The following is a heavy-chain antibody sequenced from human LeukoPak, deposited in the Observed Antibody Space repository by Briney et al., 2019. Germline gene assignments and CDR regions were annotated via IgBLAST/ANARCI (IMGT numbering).Heavy chain of an antibody. CDR3: ARDGLNPRVTVTTSDAFDI. CDR1: GYTLPSYG. V-gene: IGHV1-18*01. J-gene: IGHJ3*02. CDR2: ISAYNGNT. D-gene: IGHD4-17*01. Sequence: GASVTVSCQASGYTLPSYGISWLGQPPGRGRAGMGWISAYNGNTNYAQKLQGRVTMTTDTSTSTAYMELRSLRSDDTAVYYWARDGLNPRVTVTTSDAFDIGGQGTMVTVSS.